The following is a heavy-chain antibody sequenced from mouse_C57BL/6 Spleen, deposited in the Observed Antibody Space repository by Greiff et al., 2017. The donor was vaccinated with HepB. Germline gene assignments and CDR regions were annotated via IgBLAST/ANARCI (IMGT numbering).Heavy chain of an antibody. Sequence: VQLQQPGAELVKPGASVKLSCKASGYTFTSYWMQWVKQRPGQGLEWIGEIEPSDSYTNYNQKFKGKATLTVDTSSSTAYMQLSSLTSEDSAVYYCAREKANSYYYAMDYWGQGTSVTVSS. CDR2: IEPSDSYT. D-gene: IGHD4-1*01. V-gene: IGHV1-50*01. CDR1: GYTFTSYW. CDR3: AREKANSYYYAMDY. J-gene: IGHJ4*01.